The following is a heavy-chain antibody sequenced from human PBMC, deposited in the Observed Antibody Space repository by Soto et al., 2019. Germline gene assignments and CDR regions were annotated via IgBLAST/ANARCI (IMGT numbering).Heavy chain of an antibody. CDR1: GGSISSYY. CDR3: AWAGHDFWSGYNSDAFDI. D-gene: IGHD3-3*01. J-gene: IGHJ3*02. V-gene: IGHV4-59*01. Sequence: NPSETLSLTCTVSGGSISSYYRSWIRQPPGKGLEWIGYIYYSGSTNYNPSLKSRVTISVDTSKNQFSLKLSSVTAADTAVFYCAWAGHDFWSGYNSDAFDISGQGTMVTVSS. CDR2: IYYSGST.